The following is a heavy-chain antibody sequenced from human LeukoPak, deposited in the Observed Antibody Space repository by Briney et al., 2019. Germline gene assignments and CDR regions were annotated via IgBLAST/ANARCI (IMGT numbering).Heavy chain of an antibody. CDR1: DYSISSGYF. D-gene: IGHD2-2*02. J-gene: IGHJ4*02. CDR2: IYHSGST. CDR3: ASAAPGCCISSNCYTGNNFDS. Sequence: AETLSLTCTVSDYSISSGYFWGWIRQPPGKGLDWIGSIYHSGSTYYNPSLKSRVTISLDTSKNQYSLKLNSVTAADTAGYYCASAAPGCCISSNCYTGNNFDSWGQGTLVTVSS. V-gene: IGHV4-38-2*02.